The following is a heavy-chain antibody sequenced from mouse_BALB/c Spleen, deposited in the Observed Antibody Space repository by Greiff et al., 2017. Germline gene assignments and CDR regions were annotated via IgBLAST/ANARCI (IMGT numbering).Heavy chain of an antibody. D-gene: IGHD2-10*02. CDR3: ARRGTVTYYAMDY. CDR1: GFSLTSYG. V-gene: IGHV2-9*02. J-gene: IGHJ4*01. CDR2: IWAGGST. Sequence: VKLMESGPGLVAPSQSLSITCTVSGFSLTSYGVHWVRQPPGKGLEWLGVIWAGGSTNYNSALMSRLSISKDNSKSQVFLKMNSLQANDTAIYYCARRGTVTYYAMDYWGQGTSVTVSS.